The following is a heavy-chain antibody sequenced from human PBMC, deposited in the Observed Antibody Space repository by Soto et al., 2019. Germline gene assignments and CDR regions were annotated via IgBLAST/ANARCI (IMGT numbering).Heavy chain of an antibody. D-gene: IGHD3-10*01. CDR3: AKVKGPHYGPGGEAAFDI. J-gene: IGHJ3*02. Sequence: GGSLRLSCAASGFTFSSYAMSWVRQAPGKGLEWVSAISGSGGSTYYADSVKGRFTISRDNSKNTLYLQMNSLRAEDTAVYYCAKVKGPHYGPGGEAAFDIWGQGTMVTVSS. V-gene: IGHV3-23*01. CDR1: GFTFSSYA. CDR2: ISGSGGST.